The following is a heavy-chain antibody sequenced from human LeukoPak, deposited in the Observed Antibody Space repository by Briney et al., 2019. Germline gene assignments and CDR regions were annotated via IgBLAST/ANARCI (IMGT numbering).Heavy chain of an antibody. V-gene: IGHV5-51*01. D-gene: IGHD5/OR15-5a*01. CDR2: IFPADSDT. CDR3: ARRVSLNGMDV. J-gene: IGHJ6*02. CDR1: GYSFTSYW. Sequence: GESLKISCKGSGYSFTSYWIAWVRQMPGKGLEWMGIIFPADSDTRYSPSFQGQVTISADKSISAAYLQWSSLKASDTAMYYCARRVSLNGMDVWGQGTTVTVSS.